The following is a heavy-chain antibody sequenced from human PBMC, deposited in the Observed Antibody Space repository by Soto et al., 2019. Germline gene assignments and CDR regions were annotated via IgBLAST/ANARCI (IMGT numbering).Heavy chain of an antibody. CDR3: ARATAMVTERYYYYYMDV. V-gene: IGHV4-59*01. Sequence: QVQLQESGPGLVKPSETLSLTCTVSGGSISSYYWSWIRQPPGKGLEWIGYIYYSGSTNYNPSLKSRVTIAVDTSKNQCSLKLSSVTAADTAVYYWARATAMVTERYYYYYMDVWGKGTTVTVSS. J-gene: IGHJ6*03. CDR1: GGSISSYY. D-gene: IGHD5-18*01. CDR2: IYYSGST.